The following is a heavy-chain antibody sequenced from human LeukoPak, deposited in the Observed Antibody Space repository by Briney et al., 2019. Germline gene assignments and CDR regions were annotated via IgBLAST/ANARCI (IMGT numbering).Heavy chain of an antibody. J-gene: IGHJ4*02. CDR3: ARLAGGRSGYFDY. CDR2: IYHSGST. D-gene: IGHD3-10*01. Sequence: PSETLSLTCGVSGYSISSGYYWGWIRQPPGKRLEWIGSIYHSGSTYYNPSLKSRVTISVETSKNQFSLNLSSVTAADTAVYYCARLAGGRSGYFDYWGQGTLVTVSS. V-gene: IGHV4-38-2*01. CDR1: GYSISSGYY.